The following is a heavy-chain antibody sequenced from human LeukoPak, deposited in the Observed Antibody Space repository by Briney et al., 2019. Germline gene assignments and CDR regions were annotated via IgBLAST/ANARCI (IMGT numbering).Heavy chain of an antibody. CDR1: GFDFSNNG. D-gene: IGHD6-19*01. J-gene: IGHJ4*02. CDR3: AKDIAVSDSYFDY. V-gene: IGHV3-30*02. CDR2: IRYDAANQ. Sequence: PGGSLRLSCGASGFDFSNNGMHWVRQAPGKGLEWVAFIRYDAANQYYADSVKARFTISRDNSKNTLYLQMDSLRSEDTAIYHCAKDIAVSDSYFDYWGQGTLVTVSS.